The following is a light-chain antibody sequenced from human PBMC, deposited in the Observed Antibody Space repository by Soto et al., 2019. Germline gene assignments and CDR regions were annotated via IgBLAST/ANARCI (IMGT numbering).Light chain of an antibody. CDR2: DDN. CDR1: SSNIGGNS. V-gene: IGLV1-51*01. J-gene: IGLJ1*01. CDR3: GSWDSSVSAYV. Sequence: QSVLTQPPSVSAAPGQKVTISCSGSSSNIGGNSVSWYQQLPGTAPKFLIYDDNKRPSGIPDRFSGSKSGTSATLGITGFQTGDEADYYCGSWDSSVSAYVFGTGTKVTVL.